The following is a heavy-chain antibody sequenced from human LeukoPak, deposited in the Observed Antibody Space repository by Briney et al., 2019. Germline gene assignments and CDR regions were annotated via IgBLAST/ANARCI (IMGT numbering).Heavy chain of an antibody. J-gene: IGHJ4*02. CDR1: GFTFSNYA. Sequence: PGGSLRLSCAGSGFTFSNYAMIWVRQAPRRGLEWVSAIGGRGTNTFYADSAKGRFTISRDNSKNTLYLQMNSLRAEDTAVYYCANGQLWTPSHWGQGALVTVSS. CDR3: ANGQLWTPSH. CDR2: IGGRGTNT. V-gene: IGHV3-23*01. D-gene: IGHD5-18*01.